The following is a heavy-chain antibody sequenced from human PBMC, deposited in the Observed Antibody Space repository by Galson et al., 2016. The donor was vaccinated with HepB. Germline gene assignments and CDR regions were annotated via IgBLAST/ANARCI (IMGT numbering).Heavy chain of an antibody. Sequence: SLRLSCAASGFTFINYAMTWVRQAPGKGLEWVSTTSGSGGNTYYADSVKGRFTFSRDNSKNTVYLQMNSLRGEDTALYFCAKDRDYYSANGRGYFYPWGRGTLVTVSS. CDR1: GFTFINYA. J-gene: IGHJ1*01. CDR3: AKDRDYYSANGRGYFYP. V-gene: IGHV3-23*01. D-gene: IGHD2-8*01. CDR2: TSGSGGNT.